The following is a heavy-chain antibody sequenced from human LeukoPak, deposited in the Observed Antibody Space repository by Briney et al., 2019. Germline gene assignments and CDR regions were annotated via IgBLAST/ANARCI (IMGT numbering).Heavy chain of an antibody. Sequence: GESLKISCKGSGYSVTNYWIGCVRQMPGKSLEWMTIIYPGESETRYSPSFQGPVTISADKSIGTTYLQWSSLKASDAAIYYCARALRTGQGDYVPVLWGQGTLVTVSS. V-gene: IGHV5-51*01. D-gene: IGHD3-16*01. CDR3: ARALRTGQGDYVPVL. J-gene: IGHJ4*02. CDR1: GYSVTNYW. CDR2: IYPGESET.